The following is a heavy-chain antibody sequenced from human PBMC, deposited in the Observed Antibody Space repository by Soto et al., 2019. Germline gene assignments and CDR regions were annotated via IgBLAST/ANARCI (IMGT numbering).Heavy chain of an antibody. CDR3: ARGIGDSSSSKPFDY. D-gene: IGHD6-6*01. J-gene: IGHJ4*02. CDR2: IYHSGST. V-gene: IGHV4-4*02. Sequence: QVQLQESGPGLVKPSGTLSLTCAVSSDSISSSNWWSWVRQPPGKGLEWIGEIYHSGSTNYNPSLKSRVTISVDKSKNQFSLKLSSVTAADTAVYYCARGIGDSSSSKPFDYWGLGTLVTVSS. CDR1: SDSISSSNW.